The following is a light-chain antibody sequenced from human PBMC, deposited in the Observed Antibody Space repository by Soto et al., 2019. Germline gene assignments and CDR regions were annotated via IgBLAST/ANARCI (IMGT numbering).Light chain of an antibody. CDR3: RQTTGSPYT. CDR1: QTITNY. V-gene: IGKV1-39*01. Sequence: DIQMTQSPSSLSASVGDRVTITCRASQTITNYLNWYQQRPGKAPKLLIFHTSTLQSGVPSRFSGNGSGTDFTLMISSLQPEDFATYYCRQTTGSPYTFGQGTKVEI. J-gene: IGKJ2*01. CDR2: HTS.